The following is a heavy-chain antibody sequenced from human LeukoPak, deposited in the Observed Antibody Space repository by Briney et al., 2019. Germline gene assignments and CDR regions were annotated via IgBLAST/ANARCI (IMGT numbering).Heavy chain of an antibody. CDR3: AREGGYSSSWYDRYYFDY. CDR1: GVSISSSNW. V-gene: IGHV4-4*02. D-gene: IGHD6-13*01. CDR2: IYHSGST. Sequence: SGTLSLTCAVSGVSISSSNWWSWVRQPPGKGLEWIGEIYHSGSTNYNPSLKSRVTISVDKSKNQFSLKLSSVTAADTAVYYCAREGGYSSSWYDRYYFDYWGQGTLVTVSS. J-gene: IGHJ4*02.